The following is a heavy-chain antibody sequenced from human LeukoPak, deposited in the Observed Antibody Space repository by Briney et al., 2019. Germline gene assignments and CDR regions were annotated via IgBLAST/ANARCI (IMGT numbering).Heavy chain of an antibody. J-gene: IGHJ6*02. D-gene: IGHD2-2*01. V-gene: IGHV3-30*18. CDR1: GFTFSSYG. CDR2: ISYDGSNK. Sequence: GRSLRLSCAASGFTFSSYGMHWVRQAPGKGLEWVAVISYDGSNKYYADSVKGRFTISRDNSKNTLYLQMNSLRAEDTAVYYCAKGKYCSSTSCLFPSVSKYYYYGMDVWGQGTTVTVSS. CDR3: AKGKYCSSTSCLFPSVSKYYYYGMDV.